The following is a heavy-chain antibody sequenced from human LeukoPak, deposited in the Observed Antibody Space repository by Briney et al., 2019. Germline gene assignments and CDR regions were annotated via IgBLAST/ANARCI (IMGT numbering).Heavy chain of an antibody. CDR3: ARRGIAVAGIGAFDI. Sequence: SQTLSLTCTVSGGSISSGGYYWSWIRQHPGKGLEWIGYIYYSGSTYYNPSLESRVTISVDKSKNQFSLKLSSVTAADTAVYYCARRGIAVAGIGAFDIWGQGAMVTVSS. CDR2: IYYSGST. D-gene: IGHD6-19*01. V-gene: IGHV4-31*03. J-gene: IGHJ3*02. CDR1: GGSISSGGYY.